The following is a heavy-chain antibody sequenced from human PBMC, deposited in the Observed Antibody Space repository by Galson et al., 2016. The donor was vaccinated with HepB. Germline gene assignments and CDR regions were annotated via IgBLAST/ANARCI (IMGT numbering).Heavy chain of an antibody. Sequence: SETLSLTCAVSGGSITTTNYYWAWIRQPPGKGLEWIGSMYYSGSTYYNPSLKSRGTISVDTSKNQFSLKLSSVTAADTAVYYCARGDPNTYYDFWSGFSSPYYYYGMDVWGHGTTVTVSS. CDR2: MYYSGST. D-gene: IGHD3-3*01. CDR1: GGSITTTNYY. J-gene: IGHJ6*02. V-gene: IGHV4-39*07. CDR3: ARGDPNTYYDFWSGFSSPYYYYGMDV.